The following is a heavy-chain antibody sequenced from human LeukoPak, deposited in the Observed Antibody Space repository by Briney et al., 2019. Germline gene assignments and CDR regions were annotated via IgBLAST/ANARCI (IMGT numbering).Heavy chain of an antibody. CDR1: GDTLGNYG. Sequence: ASVKASCKADGDTLGNYGISWVRQAPGQGLEWMGWISVYNGNTKYAQKFQGRVTMTADTSTSTSYMEHRSLTSDDTAVYYCARAPRGTYWDYFDYWGQGTLVTVSS. J-gene: IGHJ4*02. V-gene: IGHV1-18*01. D-gene: IGHD1-26*01. CDR3: ARAPRGTYWDYFDY. CDR2: ISVYNGNT.